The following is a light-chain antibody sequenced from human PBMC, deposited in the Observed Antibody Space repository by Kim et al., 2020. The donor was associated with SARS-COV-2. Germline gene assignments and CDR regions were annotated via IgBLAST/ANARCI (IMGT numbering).Light chain of an antibody. CDR3: QRYNYWPLIS. J-gene: IGKJ4*01. Sequence: IVMTQSPATLSVSPGERVTLSCRASQSVRNNLAWYQQRPGQAPRLLLYGASTRATDIPARFSGSGSGTEFTLTIRSLQSEDLAVYYCQRYNYWPLISFGGGTKVDIK. V-gene: IGKV3-15*01. CDR2: GAS. CDR1: QSVRNN.